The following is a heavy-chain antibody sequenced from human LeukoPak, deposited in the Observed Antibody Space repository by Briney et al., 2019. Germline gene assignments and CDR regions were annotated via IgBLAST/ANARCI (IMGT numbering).Heavy chain of an antibody. Sequence: GASVKVSCKASGYTFTSYYMHWVRQAPGQGLEWMGIINPSGGSTSYAQKFQGRVTMTRDTSTSTVYMELSSLRSEDTAVYYCARGLTYYDFWSGYYGYYYYGMDVWGQGTTVTVSS. CDR1: GYTFTSYY. CDR3: ARGLTYYDFWSGYYGYYYYGMDV. D-gene: IGHD3-3*01. CDR2: INPSGGST. V-gene: IGHV1-46*01. J-gene: IGHJ6*02.